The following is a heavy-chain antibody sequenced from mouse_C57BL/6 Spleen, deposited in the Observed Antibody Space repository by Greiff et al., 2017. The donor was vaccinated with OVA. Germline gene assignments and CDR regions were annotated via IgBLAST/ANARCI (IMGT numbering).Heavy chain of an antibody. CDR3: ARGEYSNPYDAMDY. CDR1: GFTFSDYY. CDR2: INYDGSST. J-gene: IGHJ4*01. Sequence: EVKLMESEGGLVQPGSSMKLSCTASGFTFSDYYMAWVRQVPEKGLEWVANINYDGSSTYYLDSLKSRFIISRDNAKNILYLQMSSLKSEDTATYYCARGEYSNPYDAMDYWGQGTSVTVSA. V-gene: IGHV5-16*01. D-gene: IGHD2-5*01.